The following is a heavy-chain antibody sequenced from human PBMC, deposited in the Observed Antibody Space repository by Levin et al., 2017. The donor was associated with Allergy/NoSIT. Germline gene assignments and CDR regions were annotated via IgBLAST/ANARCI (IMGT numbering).Heavy chain of an antibody. Sequence: GGSLRLSCAASGFTFSSYGMHWVRQAPGKGLEWVAVIWYDGSNKYYADSVKGRFTISRDNSKNTLYLQMNSLRAEDTAVYYCARDYTLRLVTAMGYWGQGTLVTVSS. CDR3: ARDYTLRLVTAMGY. D-gene: IGHD2-21*02. V-gene: IGHV3-33*01. J-gene: IGHJ4*02. CDR1: GFTFSSYG. CDR2: IWYDGSNK.